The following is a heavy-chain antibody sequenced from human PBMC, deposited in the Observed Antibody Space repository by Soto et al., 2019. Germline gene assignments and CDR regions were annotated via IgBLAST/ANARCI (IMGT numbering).Heavy chain of an antibody. D-gene: IGHD3-9*01. CDR2: IIPIFGTA. CDR1: GGTFSSYA. J-gene: IGHJ6*02. Sequence: SVKVSCKASGGTFSSYAISWVRQAPGQGLEWMGGIIPIFGTANYAQKFQGRVTITADKSASTAYMELSSLRSEDTAVYYCARGFDRSPHYYYYYGMDVWGQGTTVTVSS. CDR3: ARGFDRSPHYYYYYGMDV. V-gene: IGHV1-69*06.